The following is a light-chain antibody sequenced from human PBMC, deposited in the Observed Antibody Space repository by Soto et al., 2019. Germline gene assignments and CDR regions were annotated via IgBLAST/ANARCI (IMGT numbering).Light chain of an antibody. CDR1: QSVGSK. Sequence: EIVVTQSPATLSVSPGERATLSCRASQSVGSKLAWYQQKPDQAPRLLIFGASARPTGIPARISGSGSGTEFTLTISSLRSEDFAVYFCQQYYNWPRTCGQGTRWIS. V-gene: IGKV3-15*01. CDR3: QQYYNWPRT. J-gene: IGKJ1*01. CDR2: GAS.